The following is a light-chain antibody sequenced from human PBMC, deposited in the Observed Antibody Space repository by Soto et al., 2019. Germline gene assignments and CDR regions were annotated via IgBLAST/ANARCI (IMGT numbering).Light chain of an antibody. J-gene: IGLJ1*01. V-gene: IGLV1-40*01. CDR2: ANN. Sequence: QSVLTQPPSVSGAPGQRVTISCSGSSSNIGAGYDVHWYQQLPGKAPKLLIYANNNRPSGVPDRFSGSKSVTSASLAIAGLQAEDEADYYCQSYDSSMTVFGNGTQVTV. CDR3: QSYDSSMTV. CDR1: SSNIGAGYD.